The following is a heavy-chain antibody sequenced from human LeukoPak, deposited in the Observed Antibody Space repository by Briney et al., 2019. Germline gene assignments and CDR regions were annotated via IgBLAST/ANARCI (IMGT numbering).Heavy chain of an antibody. V-gene: IGHV3-74*01. Sequence: GGPLRLSFEASGFTLSPYWMPWVGKPPGKGLVWVSRINSEGSSTTYADSVKGRFTISRDNAKNILYLQINSLRAEDTAVYHCARDPAPQGWFDSWGQGTLVTVSS. CDR3: ARDPAPQGWFDS. CDR1: GFTLSPYW. J-gene: IGHJ5*01. CDR2: INSEGSST.